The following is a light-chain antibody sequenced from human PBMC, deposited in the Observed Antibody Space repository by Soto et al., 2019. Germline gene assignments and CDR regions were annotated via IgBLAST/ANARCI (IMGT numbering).Light chain of an antibody. CDR3: QQYASSLT. V-gene: IGKV3-20*01. CDR1: QSVDSAF. CDR2: GAY. Sequence: EIVLTQSPGSLSLSLGERATLSCRASQSVDSAFFAWYQQKPGQPPRLLMYGAYRRAIGIPDRFSGSGSGADFTHTISRMEPEDFAVYYCQQYASSLTFGQWTKVEI. J-gene: IGKJ1*01.